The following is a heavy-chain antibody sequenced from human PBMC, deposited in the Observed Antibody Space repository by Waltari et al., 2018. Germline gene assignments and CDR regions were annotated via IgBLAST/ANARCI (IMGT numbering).Heavy chain of an antibody. CDR2: IYYNGST. D-gene: IGHD6-19*01. Sequence: QLQLQESGPGLVKPSETLSLTCTVSGGSIRSSSNYYWGWIRQPPGKGLEWIGSIYYNGSTDYNPSLKSRVTISVDTSKNQFSLKLSSVTAADTVVYYCARRAWGSGWSYWGQGTLVAVSS. CDR1: GGSIRSSSNYY. CDR3: ARRAWGSGWSY. V-gene: IGHV4-39*01. J-gene: IGHJ4*02.